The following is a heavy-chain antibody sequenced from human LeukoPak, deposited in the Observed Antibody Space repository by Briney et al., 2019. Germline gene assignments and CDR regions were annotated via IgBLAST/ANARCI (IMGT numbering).Heavy chain of an antibody. CDR2: IIPIFGTA. V-gene: IGHV1-69*05. J-gene: IGHJ5*02. CDR1: GGTFSSYA. D-gene: IGHD2-2*01. CDR3: ARGGRHCSSTSCSNWFDP. Sequence: SVKVSCKASGGTFSSYAISWVRQAPGQGLEWMGGIIPIFGTANYAQKFQGRVTITTDESTSTAYMELSSRRSEDTAVYYCARGGRHCSSTSCSNWFDPWGQGTLVTVSS.